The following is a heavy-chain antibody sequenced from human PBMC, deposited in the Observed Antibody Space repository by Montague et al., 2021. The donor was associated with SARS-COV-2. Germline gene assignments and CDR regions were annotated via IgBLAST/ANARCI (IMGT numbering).Heavy chain of an antibody. CDR3: ARGSYCPDAFDI. V-gene: IGHV4-59*01. Sequence: SETLSLTCTVSGGSISSYYWSWSRQPPGKGLEWIGNIYYSGSTNYNPSLKSRVTISLDTSKNQFSLKLNAVTAADTAVYYCARGSYCPDAFDIWGQGTMVTVSS. CDR1: GGSISSYY. CDR2: IYYSGST. J-gene: IGHJ3*02. D-gene: IGHD2-15*01.